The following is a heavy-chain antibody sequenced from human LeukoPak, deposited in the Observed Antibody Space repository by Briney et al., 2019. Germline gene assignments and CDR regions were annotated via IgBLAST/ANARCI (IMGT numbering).Heavy chain of an antibody. V-gene: IGHV3-33*06. CDR3: AKDKAAGYSAYDWIPDN. CDR2: IWFDGSNS. J-gene: IGHJ4*02. Sequence: GTSLRLSCAASGFAFSGYGMHWVRQAPGKGLEWVAIIWFDGSNSAYADSVKGRFTISRDNSKNTLLLQMNSLRVEDTAVYYCAKDKAAGYSAYDWIPDNWGQGTLVTVS. D-gene: IGHD5-12*01. CDR1: GFAFSGYG.